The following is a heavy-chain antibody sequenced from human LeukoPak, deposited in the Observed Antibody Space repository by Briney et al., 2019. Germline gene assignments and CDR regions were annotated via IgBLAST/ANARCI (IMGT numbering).Heavy chain of an antibody. V-gene: IGHV3-23*01. J-gene: IGHJ4*02. CDR2: ITSSGDSI. Sequence: GGSLRLSCAASGFIFSSYPMSWVRQAPGKGLEWVSAITSSGDSIYYADSVQGRFTISRDNSKNTLSLQMNTLRAEDTAVYYCAKENPVGGTNYFDYWGQGTLVTVPS. CDR1: GFIFSSYP. D-gene: IGHD1-26*01. CDR3: AKENPVGGTNYFDY.